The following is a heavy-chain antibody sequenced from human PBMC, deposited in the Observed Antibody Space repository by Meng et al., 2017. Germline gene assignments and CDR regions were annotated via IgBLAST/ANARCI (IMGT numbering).Heavy chain of an antibody. Sequence: PGLWRSSEPLSLTCTVSGGSFSSGSYYWSWIRQPPGKGLEWIGYIYYSGSTNYNPSLKSRVTISVDTSKNQFSLKLSSVTAADTAVYYCARAIAVAGITIDYWGQGTLVTVSS. CDR2: IYYSGST. CDR3: ARAIAVAGITIDY. CDR1: GGSFSSGSYY. V-gene: IGHV4-61*01. J-gene: IGHJ4*02. D-gene: IGHD6-19*01.